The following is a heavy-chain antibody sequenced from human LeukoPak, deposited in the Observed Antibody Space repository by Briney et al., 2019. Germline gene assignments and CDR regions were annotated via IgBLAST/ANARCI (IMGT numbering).Heavy chain of an antibody. CDR1: GYTFTSYD. V-gene: IGHV1-8*03. J-gene: IGHJ6*03. CDR3: ARAGGSYHQNRYYYYYMDV. Sequence: ASVKVSCKASGYTFTSYDINWVRQATGQGLEWMGWMNPNSGNTGYAQKFQGRVTITRNTSISTAYMELSSLRSEDTAVYYCARAGGSYHQNRYYYYYMDVWGKGTTVTVSS. CDR2: MNPNSGNT. D-gene: IGHD1-26*01.